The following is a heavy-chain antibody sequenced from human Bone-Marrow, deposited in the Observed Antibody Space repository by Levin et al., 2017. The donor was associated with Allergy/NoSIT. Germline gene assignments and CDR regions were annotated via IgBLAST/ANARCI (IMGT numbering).Heavy chain of an antibody. CDR1: GGSFSSYP. D-gene: IGHD3-22*01. J-gene: IGHJ3*01. CDR2: ITPMPGIT. Sequence: TGESLKISCKASGGSFSSYPINWVRQAPGQGLEWMGRITPMPGITNYTQNFQERVTITADRSTRTAYMELSSLRSEATAVYYCARAFYYDSSGNYRSAFDLWGQGTRVTVSS. CDR3: ARAFYYDSSGNYRSAFDL. V-gene: IGHV1-69*04.